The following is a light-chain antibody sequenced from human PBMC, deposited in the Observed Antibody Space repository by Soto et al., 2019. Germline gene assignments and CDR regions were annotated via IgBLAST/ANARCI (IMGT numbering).Light chain of an antibody. CDR2: DDN. Sequence: QSVLTQPPSVSGAPGQKITMSCTGSSSNIGAGYDVHWYQQLPGAAPKLLIYDDNNRPSGIPDRFSASKSGTSASLAITGLQGDDEANYYCQSYDTTLIGVVFGAGTKLSVL. J-gene: IGLJ1*01. CDR1: SSNIGAGYD. V-gene: IGLV1-40*01. CDR3: QSYDTTLIGVV.